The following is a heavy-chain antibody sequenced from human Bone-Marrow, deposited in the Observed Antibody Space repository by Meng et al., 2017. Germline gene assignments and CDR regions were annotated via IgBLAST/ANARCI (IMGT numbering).Heavy chain of an antibody. CDR2: INHSGST. CDR3: ARGPTTMAHDFDY. Sequence: SETLSLTCVVSGGSFSDYYWSWIRKPPGKGLEWSGEINHSGSTNYNPSLESRATISVDTAQNNLSLKLSSVTAADSAVYYCARGPTTMAHDFDYWGQGTLVTVSS. V-gene: IGHV4-34*01. D-gene: IGHD4-11*01. J-gene: IGHJ4*02. CDR1: GGSFSDYY.